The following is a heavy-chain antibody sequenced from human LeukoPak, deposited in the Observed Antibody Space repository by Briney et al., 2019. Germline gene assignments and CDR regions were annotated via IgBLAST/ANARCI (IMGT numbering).Heavy chain of an antibody. D-gene: IGHD2-15*01. Sequence: ASVKVSCKAPGYTFTDYYIHWVRQAPGQGLEWMGWINPKSGVTNFAQKFQGRVTMTRDTSISTAYMELSRLRSDDTAVYYCAGVVGRRYCSGGSCSIFDYWGQGTLVTVSS. CDR3: AGVVGRRYCSGGSCSIFDY. V-gene: IGHV1-2*02. CDR1: GYTFTDYY. CDR2: INPKSGVT. J-gene: IGHJ4*02.